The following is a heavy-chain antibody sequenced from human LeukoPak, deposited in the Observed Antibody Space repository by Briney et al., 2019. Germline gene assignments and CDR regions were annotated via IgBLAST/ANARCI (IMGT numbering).Heavy chain of an antibody. CDR1: GYTFTSYD. V-gene: IGHV1-8*01. J-gene: IGHJ4*02. Sequence: ASVKVSCKASGYTFTSYDFNWLRQATGQGPEWMGWMNPNSGATGYAQKFQGRVTMTRDTSTSTVYMELSSLRSEDTAVYYCARVKTSGSSSFDYWGQGTLVTVSS. CDR3: ARVKTSGSSSFDY. D-gene: IGHD1-26*01. CDR2: MNPNSGAT.